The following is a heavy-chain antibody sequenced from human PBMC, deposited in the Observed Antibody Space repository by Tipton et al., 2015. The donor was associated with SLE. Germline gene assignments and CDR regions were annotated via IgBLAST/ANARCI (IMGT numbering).Heavy chain of an antibody. Sequence: SLRLSCAASGFTFSSYGMHWVRQAPGKGLEWVAVISYDGSKTYYADSVKGRCTISRDNSKNTLYLQMNNLRGEDTAVYYCAKAQSGYSSSWYFNWFDPWGQGTLVTVSS. V-gene: IGHV3-30*18. CDR2: ISYDGSKT. CDR3: AKAQSGYSSSWYFNWFDP. CDR1: GFTFSSYG. D-gene: IGHD6-13*01. J-gene: IGHJ5*02.